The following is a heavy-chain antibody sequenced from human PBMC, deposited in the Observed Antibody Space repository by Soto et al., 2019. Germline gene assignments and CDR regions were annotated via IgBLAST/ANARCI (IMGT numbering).Heavy chain of an antibody. J-gene: IGHJ4*02. CDR2: ISYDGSNE. CDR3: ARDKRDLRFLEWSYYFDY. V-gene: IGHV3-30*03. Sequence: GGSLRLSCAVSGFTFSSYGMHWVRQAPGKGLEWVAHISYDGSNEHYVDSVKGRFTISRDNSKNTLYLQMNSLRAEDTAVYYCARDKRDLRFLEWSYYFDYWGQGTLVTVSS. D-gene: IGHD3-3*01. CDR1: GFTFSSYG.